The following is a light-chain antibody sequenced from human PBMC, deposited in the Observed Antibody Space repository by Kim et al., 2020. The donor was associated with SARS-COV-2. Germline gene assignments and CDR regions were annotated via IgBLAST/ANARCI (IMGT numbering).Light chain of an antibody. CDR3: HQYGSSPHT. CDR2: VAS. CDR1: QIISSSS. J-gene: IGKJ2*01. V-gene: IGKV3-20*01. Sequence: EIVLTQSPDTLSLSPGGRATLSCRASQIISSSSLAWYQQKPGQAPRLLIYVASRRATGVPDRFSGSESGTDFTLTISRLEPEDFALYYCHQYGSSPHTCGQGTKLEI.